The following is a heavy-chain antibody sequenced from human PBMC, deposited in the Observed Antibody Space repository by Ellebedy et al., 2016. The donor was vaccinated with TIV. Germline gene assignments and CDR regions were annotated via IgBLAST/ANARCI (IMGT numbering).Heavy chain of an antibody. J-gene: IGHJ4*02. Sequence: AASVKVSCKASGYTFTSYSISWVRQAPGQGLEWMGGISTYYGKTNYALRLQGRVTRTTDTSTSTAYMELRSLRSDDTAVYYCARQGSGSYYLTFDYWGQGTLVTVSS. CDR1: GYTFTSYS. CDR3: ARQGSGSYYLTFDY. D-gene: IGHD1-26*01. V-gene: IGHV1-18*01. CDR2: ISTYYGKT.